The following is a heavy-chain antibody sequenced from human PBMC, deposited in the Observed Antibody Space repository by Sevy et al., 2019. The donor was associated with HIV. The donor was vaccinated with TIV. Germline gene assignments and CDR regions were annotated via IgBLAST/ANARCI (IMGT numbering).Heavy chain of an antibody. V-gene: IGHV4-39*01. CDR3: ARHFGGGGKRGLDV. Sequence: SETLSLTCTVSGVSIINNNYFWGWIRQPAGKWLEWIGAIYYTGSTYYNSSLNSRITISIDTSRGQFSLDLSSVTAADTAVYYCARHFGGGGKRGLDVWGQGTTVTVSS. D-gene: IGHD3-10*01. J-gene: IGHJ6*02. CDR1: GVSIINNNYF. CDR2: IYYTGST.